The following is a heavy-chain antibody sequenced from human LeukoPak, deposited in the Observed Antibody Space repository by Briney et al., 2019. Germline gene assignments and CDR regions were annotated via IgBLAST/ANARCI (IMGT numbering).Heavy chain of an antibody. D-gene: IGHD2-15*01. CDR3: ARGPPVVAAAFFDY. CDR1: GFTFSSYE. CDR2: ISSSGSTI. V-gene: IGHV3-48*03. J-gene: IGHJ4*02. Sequence: GGSLRLSCAASGFTFSSYEMNWVRQAPGKGLEWVSYISSSGSTIYYADSVKGRFTISRDNAKNSLYLQMNSLRAEDTAVYYCARGPPVVAAAFFDYWGQGTLVTVSS.